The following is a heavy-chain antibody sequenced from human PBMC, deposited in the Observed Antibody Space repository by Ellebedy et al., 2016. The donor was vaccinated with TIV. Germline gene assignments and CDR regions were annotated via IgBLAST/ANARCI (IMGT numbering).Heavy chain of an antibody. J-gene: IGHJ4*02. CDR3: ATTMVRGVDAYRRLYYFDY. CDR1: GFFFSSHG. Sequence: PGGSLRLSCAASGFFFSSHGMHWVRLAPDKGLEWVAFISATGDTRYYADSVKGRFTISRDNAKNSLSLQMNSLRADDTAVYYCATTMVRGVDAYRRLYYFDYWGQGTLVTVSS. CDR2: ISATGDTR. D-gene: IGHD3-10*01. V-gene: IGHV3-48*04.